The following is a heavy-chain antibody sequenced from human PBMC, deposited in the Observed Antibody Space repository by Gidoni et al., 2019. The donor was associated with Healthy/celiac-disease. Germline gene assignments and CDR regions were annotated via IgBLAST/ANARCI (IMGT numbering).Heavy chain of an antibody. D-gene: IGHD2-2*01. CDR2: IYYSESN. CDR3: ARMGVVPAAIDYYYYYMDV. J-gene: IGHJ6*03. CDR1: GGSISSYY. Sequence: QVQLQESGPGLVKPSETLSLTCPVSGGSISSYYWSWIGQPPGKGLEWIGYIYYSESNNYNPPLKSRVTISVDTSKNQFSLKLSSVTAADTAVYYCARMGVVPAAIDYYYYYMDVWGKGTAVTVSS. V-gene: IGHV4-59*01.